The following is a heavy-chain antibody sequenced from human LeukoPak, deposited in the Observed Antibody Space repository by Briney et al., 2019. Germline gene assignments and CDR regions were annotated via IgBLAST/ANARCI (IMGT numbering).Heavy chain of an antibody. Sequence: GGSLRLSCAASGFTFSSYSMNWVRQAPGKGLEWVSSISSSSSYIYYADSVKGRFTISRDNAKNSLYLQMNSLRAEDTAVYYCARXXVAVAATDYWGQGTLVTVSS. CDR3: ARXXVAVAATDY. CDR2: ISSSSSYI. V-gene: IGHV3-21*01. D-gene: IGHD6-19*01. J-gene: IGHJ4*02. CDR1: GFTFSSYS.